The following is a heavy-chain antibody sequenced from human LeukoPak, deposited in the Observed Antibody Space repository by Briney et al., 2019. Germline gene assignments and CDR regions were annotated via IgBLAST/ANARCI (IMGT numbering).Heavy chain of an antibody. Sequence: SETLSLTCTVSGGSISSYYWSRIRQPAGKGLEWIGRIYTSGSTNYNPSLKSRVTMSVDTSKNQFSLKLSSVTAADTAVYYCARGGSPSAYYYYYMDVWGKGTTVTVSS. V-gene: IGHV4-4*07. J-gene: IGHJ6*03. CDR1: GGSISSYY. CDR3: ARGGSPSAYYYYYMDV. CDR2: IYTSGST. D-gene: IGHD6-6*01.